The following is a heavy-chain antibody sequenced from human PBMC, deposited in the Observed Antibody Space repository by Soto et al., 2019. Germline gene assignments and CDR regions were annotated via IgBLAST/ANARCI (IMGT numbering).Heavy chain of an antibody. CDR3: ARNPYCGGDCYSVREFYFEH. D-gene: IGHD2-21*02. J-gene: IGHJ4*02. CDR1: GFTFGYYY. V-gene: IGHV3-11*06. CDR2: ISSRDTYA. Sequence: GGSLRLSCAASGFTFGYYYMSWIRQAPGKGLEWVSYISSRDTYAYYADSVKGRFTISRDNAKNSLYLQMDSLRAEDTAVYYCARNPYCGGDCYSVREFYFEHWGQGTLVTVSS.